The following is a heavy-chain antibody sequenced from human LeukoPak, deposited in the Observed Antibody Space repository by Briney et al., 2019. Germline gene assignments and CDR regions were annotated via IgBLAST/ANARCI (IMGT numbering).Heavy chain of an antibody. Sequence: ASAKVSCKASGCTFTNYYMHWVRQAPGQGLEWMGIINPSGGSTSYAQKFQGRITMIRDTSTSTVFMELSSLRSEDTAVYYCARDFDYDIAFSKSRIDYWGQGTLVTVSS. CDR1: GCTFTNYY. CDR3: ARDFDYDIAFSKSRIDY. V-gene: IGHV1-46*01. J-gene: IGHJ4*02. D-gene: IGHD3-9*01. CDR2: INPSGGST.